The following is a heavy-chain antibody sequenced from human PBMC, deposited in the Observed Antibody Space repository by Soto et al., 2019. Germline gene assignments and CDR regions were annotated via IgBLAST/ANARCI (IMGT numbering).Heavy chain of an antibody. CDR3: ACTTGYSSSWYGEYFDY. V-gene: IGHV4-59*01. D-gene: IGHD6-13*01. Sequence: SETLSLTCTVSGGSISSYYCSWIRQPPRKGLEWIEYIYYSGSTNYTPSLKSRVTISVDTSKNPFSLKLSSVTAADTAVYYCACTTGYSSSWYGEYFDYWGQGTLVTVSS. CDR2: IYYSGST. CDR1: GGSISSYY. J-gene: IGHJ4*02.